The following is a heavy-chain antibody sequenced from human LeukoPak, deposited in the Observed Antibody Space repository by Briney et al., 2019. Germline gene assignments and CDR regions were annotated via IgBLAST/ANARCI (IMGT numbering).Heavy chain of an antibody. CDR1: GFTFSSYA. J-gene: IGHJ4*02. D-gene: IGHD6-19*01. CDR3: ARPYSSGWYGDFDY. V-gene: IGHV3-30-3*01. Sequence: GGSLRLSRAASGFTFSSYAMHWVRQAPGKGLEWVAVISYDASNKYYADSVKGRFTISRDNSKNTLYLQMNSLRAEDTAVYYCARPYSSGWYGDFDYWGQGALVTVSS. CDR2: ISYDASNK.